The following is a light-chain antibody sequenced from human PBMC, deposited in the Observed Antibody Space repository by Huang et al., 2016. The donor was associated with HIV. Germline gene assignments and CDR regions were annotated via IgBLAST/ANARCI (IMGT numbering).Light chain of an antibody. V-gene: IGKV1-16*01. Sequence: DIQLTQSPASLSASVGDRFTITCRASQGINKYLVWFQQKPGKAPQSLIFDASSLQSGVPSRFSGSGSGTDFTLTISSLQPEDFATYYCQQYNSYPLTFGGGTKVEIK. J-gene: IGKJ4*01. CDR2: DAS. CDR3: QQYNSYPLT. CDR1: QGINKY.